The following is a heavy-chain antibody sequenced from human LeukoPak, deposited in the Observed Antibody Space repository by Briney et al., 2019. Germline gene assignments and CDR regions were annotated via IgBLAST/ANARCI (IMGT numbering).Heavy chain of an antibody. V-gene: IGHV4-30-4*01. J-gene: IGHJ6*03. CDR3: AREYYAGYYYYMDV. CDR2: IYYSGST. CDR1: GGSISSGDYY. D-gene: IGHD3-3*01. Sequence: SETLSLTCTVSGGSISSGDYYWSWIRQPPGKGLEWIGYIYYSGSTYYNPSLKSRVTKSVDTSKNQFSLKLSSVTAADTAVYYCAREYYAGYYYYMDVWGKGTTVTVSS.